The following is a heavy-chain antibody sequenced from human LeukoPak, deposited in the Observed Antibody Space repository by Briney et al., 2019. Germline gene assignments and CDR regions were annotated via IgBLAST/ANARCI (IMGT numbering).Heavy chain of an antibody. V-gene: IGHV4-39*01. CDR3: ARHGYYYASGPLFDY. Sequence: SETLSLTCTVSNDSISTTTYCWGWIRQSPGQGLEWIGTIYYSGGAYYNPSLKSRVTISVDTSKNQFSLKLSSVTATDTALYYCARHGYYYASGPLFDYWGRGTLVTVSS. CDR2: IYYSGGA. CDR1: NDSISTTTYC. J-gene: IGHJ4*02. D-gene: IGHD3-10*01.